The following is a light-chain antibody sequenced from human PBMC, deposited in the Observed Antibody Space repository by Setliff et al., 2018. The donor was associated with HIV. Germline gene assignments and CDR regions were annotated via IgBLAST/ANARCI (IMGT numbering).Light chain of an antibody. Sequence: QSALAQPASVSGSPGQSITISCTGTTSDVGSYDLVSWYQQHPGKDPKHMIYEVTRRPSGVSNRFSGSKSGNTASLTISGLQAEDEADYYCCSYAGSSTYYVFGTGTKVTVL. CDR3: CSYAGSSTYYV. CDR1: TSDVGSYDL. CDR2: EVT. V-gene: IGLV2-23*02. J-gene: IGLJ1*01.